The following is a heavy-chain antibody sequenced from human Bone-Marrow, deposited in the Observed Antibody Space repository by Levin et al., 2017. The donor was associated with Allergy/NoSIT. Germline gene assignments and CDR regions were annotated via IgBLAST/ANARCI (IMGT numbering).Heavy chain of an antibody. CDR2: IRRKAYGGTT. Sequence: SCKATGFNFGDYAMSWIRQAPGKGLEWIGFIRRKAYGGTTEYAASVKGRFTISRDDSKGIDYLQMNSLKIEDTAVYYCTRAPHNYDILTGYYRQNGMDVWGQGTTVTVSS. V-gene: IGHV3-49*03. J-gene: IGHJ6*02. CDR1: GFNFGDYA. CDR3: TRAPHNYDILTGYYRQNGMDV. D-gene: IGHD3-9*01.